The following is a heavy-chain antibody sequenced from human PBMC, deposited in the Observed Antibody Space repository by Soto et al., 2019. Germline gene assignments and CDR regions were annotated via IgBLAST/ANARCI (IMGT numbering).Heavy chain of an antibody. D-gene: IGHD2-2*01. Sequence: ASVKVSCKASGGTFSSYAISWVRQAPGQGLEWMGGILPIFGTANYARKLQGRVTITADRSTSTAYMELSSLRSEDTAVYYCARASKIKVHCGSVSCPRMDVWGQGTTVTVSS. CDR1: GGTFSSYA. J-gene: IGHJ6*02. CDR3: ARASKIKVHCGSVSCPRMDV. V-gene: IGHV1-69*06. CDR2: ILPIFGTA.